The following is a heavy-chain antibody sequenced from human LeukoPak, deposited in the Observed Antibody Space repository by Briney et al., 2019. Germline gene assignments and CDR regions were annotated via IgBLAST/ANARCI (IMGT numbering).Heavy chain of an antibody. CDR3: ARHDSSGPYNAFDI. Sequence: SETLSLTCTVSGGSISSYYWGWIRQPPGKGLEWIGSIYYSGSTYYNPSLKSRVTISVDTSKNQFSLKLSSVTAADTAVYYCARHDSSGPYNAFDIWGQGTMVTVSS. J-gene: IGHJ3*02. V-gene: IGHV4-39*01. D-gene: IGHD3-22*01. CDR2: IYYSGST. CDR1: GGSISSYY.